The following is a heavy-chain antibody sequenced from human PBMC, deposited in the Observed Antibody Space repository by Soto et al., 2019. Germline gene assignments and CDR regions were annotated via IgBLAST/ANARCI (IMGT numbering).Heavy chain of an antibody. CDR2: ISDDGSYE. J-gene: IGHJ3*02. CDR1: GFAFSNFG. V-gene: IGHV3-30*18. Sequence: QELLVESGGDVVQPGSSLRLSCAASGFAFSNFGMHGVRQAPGKGLECVALISDDGSYEYYVDSVKGRVTVSRDNSRSTVSLQMKSLIPEVTAVYYRAKATGIDHASAGFRSFDIWCLETTVIV. D-gene: IGHD3-10*01. CDR3: AKATGIDHASAGFRSFDI.